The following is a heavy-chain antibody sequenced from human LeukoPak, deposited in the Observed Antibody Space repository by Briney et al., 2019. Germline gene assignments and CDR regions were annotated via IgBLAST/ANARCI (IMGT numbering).Heavy chain of an antibody. V-gene: IGHV4-59*01. D-gene: IGHD6-13*01. CDR2: IYYSGST. CDR1: GGSFNNYY. J-gene: IGHJ4*02. Sequence: SETLSLTCTVSGGSFNNYYWTWIRQPPGKGLEWIGYIYYSGSTNYNPSLKSRVTISVDTSKNQFSLKLSSVTAADTAIYYCARDPSRTSSWYDYWGQGTLVTVSS. CDR3: ARDPSRTSSWYDY.